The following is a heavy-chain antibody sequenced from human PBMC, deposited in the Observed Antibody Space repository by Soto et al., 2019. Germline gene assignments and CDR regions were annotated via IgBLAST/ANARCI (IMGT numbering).Heavy chain of an antibody. CDR3: ATGFTTCSTTHQPNSGIVV. J-gene: IGHJ6*02. CDR2: ISYDGSNK. Sequence: WGSLRLSCAASGFTFSSYAMHWVRQAPGKGLEWVAVISYDGSNKYYADSVKGRFTISRDNSKNTLYLQMNSLRADNTAVYYCATGFTTCSTTHQPNSGIVVWCPGTMVTVSS. D-gene: IGHD2-2*02. CDR1: GFTFSSYA. V-gene: IGHV3-30-3*01.